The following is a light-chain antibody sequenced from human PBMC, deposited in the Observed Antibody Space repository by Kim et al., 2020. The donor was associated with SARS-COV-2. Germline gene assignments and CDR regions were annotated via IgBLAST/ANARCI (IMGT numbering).Light chain of an antibody. Sequence: ASGGDRVTITCRASQSISSWLAWYQQRPGKVPNLLIYDASSLESGVPSRFSGSGSGTEFTLTISSLQPDDFAAYYCQHYEKYPLTFGGGTKVDIK. CDR2: DAS. CDR1: QSISSW. J-gene: IGKJ4*01. V-gene: IGKV1-5*01. CDR3: QHYEKYPLT.